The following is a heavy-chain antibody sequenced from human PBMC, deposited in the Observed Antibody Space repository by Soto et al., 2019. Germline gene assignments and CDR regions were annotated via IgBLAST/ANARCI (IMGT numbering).Heavy chain of an antibody. V-gene: IGHV4-59*01. Sequence: SETLSLTCTVSGGSISSYYWSWIRQPPGKGLEWIGYIYYSGSTNYNPSLKSRVTISVDTSKNQFSLKLSSVTAADTAVYYCARSIGRWYYYYYMDVWGKGTTVTVSS. CDR1: GGSISSYY. CDR3: ARSIGRWYYYYYMDV. J-gene: IGHJ6*03. D-gene: IGHD6-6*01. CDR2: IYYSGST.